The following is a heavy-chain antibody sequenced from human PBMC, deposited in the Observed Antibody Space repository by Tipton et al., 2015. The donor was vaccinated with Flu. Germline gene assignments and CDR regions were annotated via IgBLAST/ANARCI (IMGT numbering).Heavy chain of an antibody. CDR3: ATEYRGGGNRYYFDY. Sequence: TLSLTCTVSGGSISSSAYYWSWIRQPAGKGLEWIGRIYTSGSTNYNPSLKSRVTISVDTSKNQFSLKLSSVTAADTAVYYCATEYRGGGNRYYFDYWGQGTLVTVSS. CDR1: GGSISSSAYY. V-gene: IGHV4-61*02. CDR2: IYTSGST. D-gene: IGHD4-23*01. J-gene: IGHJ4*02.